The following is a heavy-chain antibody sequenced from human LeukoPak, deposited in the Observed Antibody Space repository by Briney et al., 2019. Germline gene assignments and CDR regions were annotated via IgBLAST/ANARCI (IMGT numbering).Heavy chain of an antibody. V-gene: IGHV4-4*07. D-gene: IGHD6-19*01. CDR2: VSPSGGT. CDR3: ASDSHGGSGWYGFFDY. Sequence: SETLSLTCTVSGGSISSHYWSWIRQPAGKGLEWIGRVSPSGGTNYNPSLRSRVTMSVDTSKNQFSLRLSSVTAADTAVYYCASDSHGGSGWYGFFDYWGQRTLVTVSS. CDR1: GGSISSHY. J-gene: IGHJ4*02.